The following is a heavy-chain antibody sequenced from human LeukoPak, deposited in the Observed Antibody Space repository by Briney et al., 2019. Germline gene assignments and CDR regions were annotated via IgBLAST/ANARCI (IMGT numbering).Heavy chain of an antibody. Sequence: ASVKVSCKASGYTFTSYGISWVRQAPGQGLEWMGWISAYNGNTNYAQKFQGRVTVTRDTSISTAYMELGRLRSDDTAVYYCARASVITQYNRSPDYLASWGQGTLLTVSS. CDR2: ISAYNGNT. J-gene: IGHJ4*02. CDR3: ARASVITQYNRSPDYLAS. CDR1: GYTFTSYG. D-gene: IGHD1-14*01. V-gene: IGHV1-18*01.